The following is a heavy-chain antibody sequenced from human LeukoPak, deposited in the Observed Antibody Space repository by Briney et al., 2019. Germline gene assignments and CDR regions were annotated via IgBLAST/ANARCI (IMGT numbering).Heavy chain of an antibody. CDR1: GGSISSSSYY. D-gene: IGHD3-22*01. Sequence: PSETLSLTCTVSGGSISSSSYYWGWIRQPPGKGLEWIGSIYYSGSTYYNPSLKSRVTISVDTSRNQFSLKLSSVTAADTAVYYCARERATYYYDSSGYYNFDYWGQGTLVTVSS. CDR3: ARERATYYYDSSGYYNFDY. CDR2: IYYSGST. V-gene: IGHV4-39*02. J-gene: IGHJ4*02.